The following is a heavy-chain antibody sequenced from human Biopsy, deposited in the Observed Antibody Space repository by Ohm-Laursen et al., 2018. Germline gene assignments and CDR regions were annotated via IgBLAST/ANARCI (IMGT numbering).Heavy chain of an antibody. CDR3: ATKLTGYFHH. Sequence: SSVKVSCKAPEGTFSNYGVNWVRQAPGQGLEWLGGNIPILGTGNYAHQFQDRVTVVADTSTSTSTMELRSLRSDDTAVYYCATKLTGYFHHWGQGTLVIVSS. V-gene: IGHV1-69*06. J-gene: IGHJ1*01. CDR1: EGTFSNYG. CDR2: NIPILGTG. D-gene: IGHD3-9*01.